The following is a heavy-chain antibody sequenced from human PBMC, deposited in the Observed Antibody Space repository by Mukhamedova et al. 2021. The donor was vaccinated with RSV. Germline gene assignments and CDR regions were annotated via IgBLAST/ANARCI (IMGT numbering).Heavy chain of an antibody. D-gene: IGHD2-15*01. CDR3: ARGGLVVVSRRSYYFDY. CDR2: NHSGST. Sequence: NHSGSTNYNPSLKSRVTISVDTSKNQFSLKLSSVTAADTAVYYCARGGLVVVSRRSYYFDYWGQGTLVTVSS. J-gene: IGHJ4*02. V-gene: IGHV4-34*01.